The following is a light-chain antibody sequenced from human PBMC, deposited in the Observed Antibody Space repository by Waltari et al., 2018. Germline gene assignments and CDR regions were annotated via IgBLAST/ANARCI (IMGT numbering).Light chain of an antibody. Sequence: QSALSQPASVSGSPGQSITISCTGASSDVGGHDYVSWYQQHPGKAPKLLIRDVNNRPSGVSTRVSGSKCGNTASLTIAGLQDEDEADYYCSSYSTSSSLILFGEGTKVTVL. CDR2: DVN. J-gene: IGLJ2*01. CDR1: SSDVGGHDY. CDR3: SSYSTSSSLIL. V-gene: IGLV2-14*03.